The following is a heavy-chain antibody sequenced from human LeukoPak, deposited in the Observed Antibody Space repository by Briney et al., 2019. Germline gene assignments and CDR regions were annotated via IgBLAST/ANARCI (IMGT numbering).Heavy chain of an antibody. CDR1: GFTFSSYA. D-gene: IGHD3-22*01. CDR2: ISGSGGST. CDR3: AKDHYYDSSGYYPPTINFDY. J-gene: IGHJ4*02. Sequence: PGGSLRLSCAASGFTFSSYAMSWVRQAPGKGLEWVSAISGSGGSTYYADSVKGRFTISRDNSKNTLYLQMNSLRAEDTAVYYCAKDHYYDSSGYYPPTINFDYWGQGTLVTVSS. V-gene: IGHV3-23*01.